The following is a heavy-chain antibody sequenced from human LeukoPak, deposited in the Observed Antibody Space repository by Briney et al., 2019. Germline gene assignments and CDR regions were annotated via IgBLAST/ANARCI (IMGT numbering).Heavy chain of an antibody. J-gene: IGHJ4*02. CDR1: GFTFISYW. Sequence: GGSLRLSCAASGFTFISYWITWVRQAPGKGLEWVSYITSSSSTIYYADSVKGRFTISRDNAKNSLYLQMNSLRVEDTAIYYCATSGSYRFDYWGQGTLVTVSS. V-gene: IGHV3-48*01. CDR2: ITSSSSTI. CDR3: ATSGSYRFDY. D-gene: IGHD1-26*01.